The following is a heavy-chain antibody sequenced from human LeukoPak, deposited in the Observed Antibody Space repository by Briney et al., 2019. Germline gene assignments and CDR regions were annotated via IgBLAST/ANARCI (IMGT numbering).Heavy chain of an antibody. J-gene: IGHJ4*02. CDR2: IIPILGTA. Sequence: GASVKVSCKASGGTFRSNTISWVRQPPGQGPEWMGRIIPILGTAEYAEKFQGRVTITADKSTSTAYMELSSLKSEDTAFYYCARGKGFVGHFDFWGQGTLVIVSS. CDR3: ARGKGFVGHFDF. CDR1: GGTFRSNT. D-gene: IGHD2-15*01. V-gene: IGHV1-69*08.